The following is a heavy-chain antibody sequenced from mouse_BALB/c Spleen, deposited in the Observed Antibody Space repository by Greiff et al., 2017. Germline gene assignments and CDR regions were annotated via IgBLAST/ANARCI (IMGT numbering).Heavy chain of an antibody. V-gene: IGHV1-62-3*01. CDR2: IDPNSGGT. J-gene: IGHJ2*01. CDR3: ARHEDYYGSRNYFDY. Sequence: QVQLQQSGAELVKPGASVKLSCKASGYTFTSYWMHWVKQRPGRGLEWIGRIDPNSGGTKYNEKFKSKATLTVDKPSSTVYMELSRLTSEDSAVYFCARHEDYYGSRNYFDYWGQGTTLTVSS. CDR1: GYTFTSYW. D-gene: IGHD1-1*01.